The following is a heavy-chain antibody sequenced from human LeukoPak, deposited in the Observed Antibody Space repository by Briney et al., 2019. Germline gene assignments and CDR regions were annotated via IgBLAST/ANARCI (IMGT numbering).Heavy chain of an antibody. Sequence: GGSLRLSCAASGFNLGDYGMSWVRQAPGKGLEWVSGVNWNGGSTGYADSVKGRLTISRDHAKNSLYLHMTSLRAEDTALYYCARDSGGSYLFYFDYWGQGTLVPVSS. CDR2: VNWNGGST. CDR1: GFNLGDYG. CDR3: ARDSGGSYLFYFDY. D-gene: IGHD1-26*01. J-gene: IGHJ4*02. V-gene: IGHV3-20*04.